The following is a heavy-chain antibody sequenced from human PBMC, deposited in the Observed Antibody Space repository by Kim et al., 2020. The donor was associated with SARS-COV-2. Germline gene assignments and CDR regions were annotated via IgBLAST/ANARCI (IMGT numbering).Heavy chain of an antibody. CDR1: GFTFSSYA. Sequence: GGSLRLSCAASGFTFSSYAMHWVRQAPGKGLEWVAVISYDGSNKYYADSVKGRFTISRDNSKNTLYLQMNSPRADDTAVYYCARDYFNDVSLWFGELYVPYGMDVWRQGTTVTVSS. V-gene: IGHV3-30*04. J-gene: IGHJ6*02. CDR3: ARDYFNDVSLWFGELYVPYGMDV. CDR2: ISYDGSNK. D-gene: IGHD3-10*01.